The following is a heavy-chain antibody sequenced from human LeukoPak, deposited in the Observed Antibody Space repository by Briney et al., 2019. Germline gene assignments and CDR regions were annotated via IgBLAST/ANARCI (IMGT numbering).Heavy chain of an antibody. D-gene: IGHD2-2*01. CDR3: AKGACTSCYGGYMDV. V-gene: IGHV3-43*01. CDR2: ISWDGGST. Sequence: GGSLRLSCAASGFTFDDYTMHWVRQAPGKGLEWVSLISWDGGSTYYADSVKGRFTISRDNSKNSLYLQMNSLRTEDTALYYCAKGACTSCYGGYMDVWGKXXTVXVSS. CDR1: GFTFDDYT. J-gene: IGHJ6*03.